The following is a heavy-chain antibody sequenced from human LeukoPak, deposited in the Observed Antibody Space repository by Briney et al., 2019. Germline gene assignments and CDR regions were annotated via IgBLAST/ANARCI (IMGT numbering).Heavy chain of an antibody. CDR3: ARGVGFDY. V-gene: IGHV4-30-2*01. CDR2: IYHSGST. Sequence: TFGDYAMSWFRQAPGKGLEWIGYIYHSGSTYYNPSLKSRVTISVDRSKNQFSLKLSSVTAADTAVYYCARGVGFDYWGQGTLVTVSS. J-gene: IGHJ4*02. CDR1: TFGDYA.